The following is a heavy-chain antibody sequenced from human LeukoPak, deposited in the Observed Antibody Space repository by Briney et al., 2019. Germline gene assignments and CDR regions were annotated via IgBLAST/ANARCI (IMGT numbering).Heavy chain of an antibody. CDR3: AINDGSGSYYKSDY. D-gene: IGHD3-10*01. CDR1: GGSFSGYY. V-gene: IGHV4-34*01. J-gene: IGHJ4*02. CDR2: ISYSGST. Sequence: SETLSLTCAVYGGSFSGYYWSWVRQFPGKGLEWIGEISYSGSTNYNPSLKSRVTISIDTSKNQFSVKMRSVTDADTAVYYCAINDGSGSYYKSDYWGRGTLVTVSS.